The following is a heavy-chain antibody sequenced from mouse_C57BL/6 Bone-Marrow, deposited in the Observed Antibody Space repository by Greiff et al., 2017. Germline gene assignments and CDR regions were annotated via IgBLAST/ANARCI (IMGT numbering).Heavy chain of an antibody. D-gene: IGHD1-1*01. CDR2: IYPGDGDT. Sequence: QVQLQQSGPELVKPGASVKISCKASGYAFSSSWMNWVKQRPGKGLEWIGRIYPGDGDTNYNGKFKGKATLTADKSSSTAYMQLSSLTSEDSAVYFCASFITTVVARDYWGQGTTLTVSS. J-gene: IGHJ2*01. CDR1: GYAFSSSW. CDR3: ASFITTVVARDY. V-gene: IGHV1-82*01.